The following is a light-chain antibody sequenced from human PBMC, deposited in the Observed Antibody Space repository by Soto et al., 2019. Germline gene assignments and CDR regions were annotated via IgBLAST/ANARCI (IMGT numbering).Light chain of an antibody. V-gene: IGKV3-20*01. CDR2: GAS. CDR1: QSVNSLY. CDR3: QWYSGSQT. Sequence: EIVLTQSPGTLSLSPGETATLSCRASQSVNSLYLAWYQQKPGPAPRLLIYGASSRATGIPDRFSGSGSGADITLTISRLEPEDFAVYYCQWYSGSQTFGGGTKVEIK. J-gene: IGKJ4*01.